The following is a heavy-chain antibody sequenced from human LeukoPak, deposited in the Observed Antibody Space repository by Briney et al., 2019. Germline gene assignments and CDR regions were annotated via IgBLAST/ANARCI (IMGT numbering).Heavy chain of an antibody. J-gene: IGHJ4*02. CDR2: IKQDGSEK. V-gene: IGHV3-7*01. CDR3: ARDGVVAGPWHFDY. CDR1: GFTFISYW. Sequence: GGSLRLSCAASGFTFISYWMSWVRQAPGKGLEWVANIKQDGSEKYYVGSVKGRFTISRDNAKNSLYLQMNSLRAEDTAVYYCARDGVVAGPWHFDYWGQGTLVTVSS. D-gene: IGHD2-15*01.